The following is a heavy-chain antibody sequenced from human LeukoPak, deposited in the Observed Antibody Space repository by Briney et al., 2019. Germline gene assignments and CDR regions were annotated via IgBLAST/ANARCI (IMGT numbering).Heavy chain of an antibody. D-gene: IGHD4-23*01. Sequence: SQTLSLTCAISGDSVSSNSAAWNWIRQSPSRGLEWLGRTYYRSKWFSYYAASVRSRITINPDTSKNQFSLQLKSVTPEDTAVYYCARGQDSHYGGVDYWGQGTLVTVSS. CDR3: ARGQDSHYGGVDY. J-gene: IGHJ4*02. CDR2: TYYRSKWFS. V-gene: IGHV6-1*01. CDR1: GDSVSSNSAA.